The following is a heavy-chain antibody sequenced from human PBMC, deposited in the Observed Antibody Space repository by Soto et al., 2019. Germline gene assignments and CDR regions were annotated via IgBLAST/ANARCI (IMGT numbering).Heavy chain of an antibody. CDR3: ARGYYYDSSGYYRAWFDP. V-gene: IGHV4-61*01. Sequence: QVQLQESGPGLVKPSETLSLTCTVSGGSVSSGSYYWSWIRQPPGKGLEWIGYIYYSGSTNYNPTLKSRVTISVDTAKNQFSLKLSSVTAADTGVYYCARGYYYDSSGYYRAWFDPWGQGTLVTVSS. J-gene: IGHJ5*02. CDR2: IYYSGST. D-gene: IGHD3-22*01. CDR1: GGSVSSGSYY.